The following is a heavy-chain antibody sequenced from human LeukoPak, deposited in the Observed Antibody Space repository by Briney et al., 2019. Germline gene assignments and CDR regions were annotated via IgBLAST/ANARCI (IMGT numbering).Heavy chain of an antibody. Sequence: WVRQAPGKGLEWIGSIYYSGNTYYNPSLKSRVTISVDTFKNQFSLKLSSVTAADTAVYYCAREGAEYYNILTGPFDYWGQGTLVTVSS. CDR2: IYYSGNT. CDR3: AREGAEYYNILTGPFDY. D-gene: IGHD3-9*01. V-gene: IGHV4-39*07. J-gene: IGHJ4*02.